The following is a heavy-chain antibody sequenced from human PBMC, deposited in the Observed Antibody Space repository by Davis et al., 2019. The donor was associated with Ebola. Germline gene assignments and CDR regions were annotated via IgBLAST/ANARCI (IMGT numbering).Heavy chain of an antibody. Sequence: GSLRLSCAVYGGSFSGYYWSWIPQPPGKGLEWIGEINHSGSTNYNPSLKSRVTISVDTSKNQFSLKLSSVTAADTAVYYCARDRGMVRGVGFDYWGQGTLVTVSS. D-gene: IGHD3-10*01. J-gene: IGHJ4*02. V-gene: IGHV4-34*01. CDR2: INHSGST. CDR3: ARDRGMVRGVGFDY. CDR1: GGSFSGYY.